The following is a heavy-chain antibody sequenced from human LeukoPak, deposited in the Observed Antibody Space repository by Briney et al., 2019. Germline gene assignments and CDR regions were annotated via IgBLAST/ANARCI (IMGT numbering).Heavy chain of an antibody. CDR2: IYYSGST. CDR1: GGSISSYY. CDR3: ARGSNRDYDILTGYYRVEYFQH. Sequence: PSETLSLTCIVSGGSISSYYWSWIRQPPEKGLEWIGYIYYSGSTNYNPSLKSRVTISVDTSKNQFSLKLSSVTAADTAVYYCARGSNRDYDILTGYYRVEYFQHWGQGTLVTVSS. D-gene: IGHD3-9*01. J-gene: IGHJ1*01. V-gene: IGHV4-59*01.